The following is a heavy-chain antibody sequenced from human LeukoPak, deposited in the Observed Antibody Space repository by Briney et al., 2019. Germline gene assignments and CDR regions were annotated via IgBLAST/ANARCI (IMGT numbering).Heavy chain of an antibody. J-gene: IGHJ4*02. D-gene: IGHD4-17*01. CDR2: INPSGGST. Sequence: ASVKVSCKASGYTFTSYFMHWVRQAPGQGLDWMGIINPSGGSTSYAQKFQGRVTMTRDTSTSTVYMELSSLRSEDTAVYYCARDSADYGDYDYWGQGTLVTVSS. CDR3: ARDSADYGDYDY. V-gene: IGHV1-46*01. CDR1: GYTFTSYF.